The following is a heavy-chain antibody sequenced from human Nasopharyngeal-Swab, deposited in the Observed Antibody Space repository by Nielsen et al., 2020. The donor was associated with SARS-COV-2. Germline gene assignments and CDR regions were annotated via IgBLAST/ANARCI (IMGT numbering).Heavy chain of an antibody. V-gene: IGHV4-39*07. CDR2: IYYSGST. D-gene: IGHD3-3*01. Sequence: GSLRLSCTVSGGSISSSSYYWGWIRQPPGKGLEWIGSIYYSGSTYYNPSLKSRVTISVDTSKNQFSLKLSSVTAADTAVYYCARGAPYYDFWSGYYTGNWFDPWGQGTLVTVSS. CDR3: ARGAPYYDFWSGYYTGNWFDP. J-gene: IGHJ5*02. CDR1: GGSISSSSYY.